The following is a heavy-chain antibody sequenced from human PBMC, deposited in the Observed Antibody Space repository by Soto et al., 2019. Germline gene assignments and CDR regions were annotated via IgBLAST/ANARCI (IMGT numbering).Heavy chain of an antibody. CDR3: ARDLPVPRYYYYGMDV. V-gene: IGHV3-21*01. CDR1: GFTFSSYS. Sequence: PGGSLRLSCAASGFTFSSYSMNWVRQAPGKGLEWVSSISSSSSYIYYADSVKGRFTISRDNAKNSLYLQMNSLRAEDTAVYYCARDLPVPRYYYYGMDVWGQGTTVTVSS. J-gene: IGHJ6*02. CDR2: ISSSSSYI. D-gene: IGHD3-10*02.